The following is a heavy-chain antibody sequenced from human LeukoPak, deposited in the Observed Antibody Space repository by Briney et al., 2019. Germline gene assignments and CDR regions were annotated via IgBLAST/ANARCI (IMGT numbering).Heavy chain of an antibody. CDR1: GFTVSSAW. CDR3: TTERSGSFPY. J-gene: IGHJ4*02. D-gene: IGHD1-26*01. Sequence: PGGSLRLSCAASGFTVSSAWMNWVRQTPGTGLEWVGLIKSKTDGGTIDYAAPVKGRFTISRGDSKNTLYLQMNSLKTEDTAVYYCTTERSGSFPYWGQGALVTVSS. V-gene: IGHV3-15*01. CDR2: IKSKTDGGTI.